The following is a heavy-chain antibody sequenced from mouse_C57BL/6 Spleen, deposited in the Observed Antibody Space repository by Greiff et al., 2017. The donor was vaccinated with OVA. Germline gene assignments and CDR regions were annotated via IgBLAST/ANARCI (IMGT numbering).Heavy chain of an antibody. CDR2: IWSGGST. V-gene: IGHV2-4*01. CDR1: GFSLTSYG. CDR3: AKKDGGYYAMDY. D-gene: IGHD1-1*01. Sequence: VQLVESGPGLVQPSQSLSITCTVSGFSLTSYGVHWVRQPPGKGLEWLGVIWSGGSTDYNAAFISRLSISKDNSKSQVFFKMNSLQADDTAIYYCAKKDGGYYAMDYWGQGTSVTVSS. J-gene: IGHJ4*01.